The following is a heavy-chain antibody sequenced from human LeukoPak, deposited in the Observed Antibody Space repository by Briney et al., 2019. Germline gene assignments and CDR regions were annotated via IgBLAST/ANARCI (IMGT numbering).Heavy chain of an antibody. CDR1: GGSISSYY. J-gene: IGHJ4*02. D-gene: IGHD5-18*01. V-gene: IGHV4-59*01. CDR2: IYYSGST. Sequence: SETLSLTCTVSGGSISSYYWSWIRQPPGKGLEWIGYIYYSGSTDYNPSLKSRVTISVDTSKNQFSLKLSSVTAADTAVYYCARVGSFGYSYGSGCYFDYWGQGTLVTVSS. CDR3: ARVGSFGYSYGSGCYFDY.